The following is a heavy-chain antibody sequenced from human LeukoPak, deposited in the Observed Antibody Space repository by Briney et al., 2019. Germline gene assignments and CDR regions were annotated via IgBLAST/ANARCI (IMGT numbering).Heavy chain of an antibody. CDR3: SRGGAPAGYAYDV. Sequence: GGSLRLSCATSGFTFSNFDLHWVRQATGEGLEWVSAIGTAGDTYYPDSVXGRFTISRDNAKNSFYLQMNNLRAGDTAVYYCSRGGAPAGYAYDVWGHGTVVTVSS. CDR2: IGTAGDT. D-gene: IGHD6-13*01. J-gene: IGHJ3*01. V-gene: IGHV3-13*01. CDR1: GFTFSNFD.